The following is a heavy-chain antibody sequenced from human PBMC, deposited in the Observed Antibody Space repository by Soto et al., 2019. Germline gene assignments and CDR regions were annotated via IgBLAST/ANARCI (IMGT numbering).Heavy chain of an antibody. CDR3: ARDRTRFIVVVPAAMGGNWFDP. Sequence: ASVKVSCKASGYTFTSYGISWVRQAPGQGLEWMGWISAYNGNTNYAQKLQGRVTMTTDTSTSTAYMELRSLRSDDTAVYYCARDRTRFIVVVPAAMGGNWFDPWGQGTLVTVSS. J-gene: IGHJ5*02. V-gene: IGHV1-18*01. D-gene: IGHD2-2*01. CDR2: ISAYNGNT. CDR1: GYTFTSYG.